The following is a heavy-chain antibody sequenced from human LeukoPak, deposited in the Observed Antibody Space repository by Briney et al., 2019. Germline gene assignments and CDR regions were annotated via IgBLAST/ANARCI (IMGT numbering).Heavy chain of an antibody. D-gene: IGHD3-10*01. Sequence: SETLSLTCTVSGGSISSGSYYWSWIRQPAGKGLEWIGRIYTSGSTNYNPSLKSRVTISVDTSKNQFSLKLSSVTAADTAVYYCARASLWFGEPYFDYWGQGTLVTVSS. J-gene: IGHJ4*02. CDR3: ARASLWFGEPYFDY. CDR2: IYTSGST. V-gene: IGHV4-61*02. CDR1: GGSISSGSYY.